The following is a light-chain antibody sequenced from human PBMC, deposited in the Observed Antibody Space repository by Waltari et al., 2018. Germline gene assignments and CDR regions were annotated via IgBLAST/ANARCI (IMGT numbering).Light chain of an antibody. J-gene: IGLJ2*01. V-gene: IGLV3-25*03. CDR1: ALSRQF. CDR2: KDK. Sequence: SFALKQPPSVSVSPGQTARITCSADALSRQFAYWYRQRPGQAPLLLIYKDKERPLGIPDRISGSSSGTTATFTISGVQAEDEADYFCQSSDSGGFVTFGDGTKLTV. CDR3: QSSDSGGFVT.